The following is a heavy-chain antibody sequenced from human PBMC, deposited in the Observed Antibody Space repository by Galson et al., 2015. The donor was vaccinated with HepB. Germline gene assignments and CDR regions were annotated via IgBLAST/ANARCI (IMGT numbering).Heavy chain of an antibody. J-gene: IGHJ6*02. CDR3: ARSSEQQLVRGYYGMDV. CDR1: GGTFSSYA. D-gene: IGHD6-13*01. V-gene: IGHV1-69*04. Sequence: SVKVSCKASGGTFSSYAISWVRQAPGQGLEWMGRIIPILGIANYAQKFQGRVTITADKSTSTAYMELSSLRSEDTAVYYCARSSEQQLVRGYYGMDVWGQGTTVTVSS. CDR2: IIPILGIA.